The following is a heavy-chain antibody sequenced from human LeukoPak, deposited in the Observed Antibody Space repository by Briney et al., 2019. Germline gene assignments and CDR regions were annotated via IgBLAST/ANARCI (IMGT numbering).Heavy chain of an antibody. CDR1: GGSFSGYY. CDR2: INHSGST. J-gene: IGHJ6*02. CDR3: ARGRTIFGVVIIYYGMDV. Sequence: SETLSLTCAVYGGSFSGYYWSWIRQPPGKGLEWIGEINHSGSTNYNPSLKSRVTISVDTSKNQFSLKLSSVAAADTAVYYCARGRTIFGVVIIYYGMDVWGQGTTVTVSS. D-gene: IGHD3-3*01. V-gene: IGHV4-34*01.